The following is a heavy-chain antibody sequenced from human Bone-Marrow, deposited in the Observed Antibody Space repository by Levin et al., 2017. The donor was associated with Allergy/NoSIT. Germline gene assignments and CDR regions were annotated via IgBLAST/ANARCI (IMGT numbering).Heavy chain of an antibody. D-gene: IGHD1-14*01. Sequence: GESLKISCAASGFSVINHYMSWVRQAPGKGLEWLALISSDGTTSYTASVRGRLTISRDNSRNIVYLQINSLRAEDTAVYYCARDTHARDRADYWGQGTLVIVSS. CDR3: ARDTHARDRADY. J-gene: IGHJ4*02. CDR2: ISSDGTT. V-gene: IGHV3-53*01. CDR1: GFSVINHY.